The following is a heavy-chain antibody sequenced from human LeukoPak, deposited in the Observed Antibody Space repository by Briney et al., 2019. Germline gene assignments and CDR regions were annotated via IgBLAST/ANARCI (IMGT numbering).Heavy chain of an antibody. CDR2: ISYDGSNK. J-gene: IGHJ3*02. V-gene: IGHV3-30*04. D-gene: IGHD3-3*01. CDR1: GFTFSRYA. CDR3: VRELEAFDI. Sequence: GGSLRLSCAASGFTFSRYAIHWVRQAPGKGLEWVAVISYDGSNKYYPDSVKGRFTISRDNSKRTLYLQMNSLRAEDTAVYYCVRELEAFDIWGQGTLVTVSS.